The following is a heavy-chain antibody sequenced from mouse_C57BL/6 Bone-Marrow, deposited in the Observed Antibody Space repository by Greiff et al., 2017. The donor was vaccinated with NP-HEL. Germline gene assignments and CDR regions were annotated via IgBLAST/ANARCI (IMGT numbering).Heavy chain of an antibody. CDR1: GFSLTSYG. CDR2: IWSDGST. V-gene: IGHV2-6*03. CDR3: ARLGGYDYYAMDY. Sequence: VKLMESGPGLVAPSQSLSITCTVSGFSLTSYGVHWVRQPPGKGLEWLVVIWSDGSTTYNSALKSRLSISKDNSKSQVFLKMNSLQTDDTAMYYCARLGGYDYYAMDYWGQGTSVTVSS. D-gene: IGHD2-2*01. J-gene: IGHJ4*01.